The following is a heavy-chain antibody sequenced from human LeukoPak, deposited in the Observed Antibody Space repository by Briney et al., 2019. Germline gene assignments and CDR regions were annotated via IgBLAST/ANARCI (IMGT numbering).Heavy chain of an antibody. V-gene: IGHV3-64D*09. CDR3: VKDPYSNNWYYFDS. D-gene: IGHD6-13*01. Sequence: GGSLRLSCSASGFTFRSHAMHWVRQAPGEGLEYVSAISSNGGNTYYTDSVRGRFTISRDNSKNTLYLQMSRLRAEDTAVYYCVKDPYSNNWYYFDSWGQGTLVTVSS. J-gene: IGHJ4*02. CDR2: ISSNGGNT. CDR1: GFTFRSHA.